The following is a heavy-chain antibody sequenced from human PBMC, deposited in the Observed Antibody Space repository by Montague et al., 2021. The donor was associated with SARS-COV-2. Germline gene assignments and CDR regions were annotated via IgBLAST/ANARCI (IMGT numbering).Heavy chain of an antibody. V-gene: IGHV4-4*07. J-gene: IGHJ4*02. CDR3: GRGVVAATPVVDY. CDR1: GDSISSFY. D-gene: IGHD2-15*01. CDR2: IYASGGT. Sequence: SETLSLTCTVSGDSISSFYWNWIRQPSGKRLEWIGRIYASGGTNXNPSLKSRATMSVDTSKNQFSLKLNSVTAADTAVYYCGRGVVAATPVVDYWGRGTLVTVSP.